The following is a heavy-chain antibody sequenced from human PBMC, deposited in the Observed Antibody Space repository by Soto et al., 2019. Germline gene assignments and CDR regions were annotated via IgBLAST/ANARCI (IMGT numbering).Heavy chain of an antibody. Sequence: SETLSLTCTVSGGSVSSGSYYWSWIRQPPGKGLEWIGYIYYSGSTNYNPSLKSRVTISVDTSKNQFSLKLSSVTAADTAVYYCARRQQPPDDWFDPWGPGPPVTLSP. CDR2: IYYSGST. V-gene: IGHV4-61*01. D-gene: IGHD6-13*01. J-gene: IGHJ5*02. CDR3: ARRQQPPDDWFDP. CDR1: GGSVSSGSYY.